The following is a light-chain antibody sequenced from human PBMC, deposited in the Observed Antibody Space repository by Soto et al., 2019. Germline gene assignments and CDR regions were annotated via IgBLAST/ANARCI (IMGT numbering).Light chain of an antibody. CDR3: QQTYRIPIT. V-gene: IGKV1-39*01. J-gene: IGKJ5*01. CDR1: QSIGTY. Sequence: DSQMTQSQSSRSASVGDKVNITFRARQSIGTYLNWYQQKPGKAPKLLIYAASSLQSGVPSRISGRGSGTEFTLTISSLQPEDSATYYCQQTYRIPITFGQGTLLEIK. CDR2: AAS.